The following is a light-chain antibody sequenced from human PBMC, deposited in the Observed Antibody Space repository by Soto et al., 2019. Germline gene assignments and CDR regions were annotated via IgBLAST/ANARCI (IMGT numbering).Light chain of an antibody. J-gene: IGLJ1*01. CDR1: SSDIGGYKH. Sequence: QSALTQPASVSGSPGQSISISCTGTSSDIGGYKHVSWYQQHPGKAPKLIIFDVSSRPSGVSNRFSGSKSGNTASLTISGRQAEDEADYYCSSYTSINLYVFGTGTKLTVL. CDR3: SSYTSINLYV. CDR2: DVS. V-gene: IGLV2-14*01.